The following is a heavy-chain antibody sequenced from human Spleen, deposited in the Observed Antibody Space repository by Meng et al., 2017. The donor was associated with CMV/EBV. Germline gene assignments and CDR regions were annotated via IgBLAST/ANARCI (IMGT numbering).Heavy chain of an antibody. D-gene: IGHD1-14*01. CDR3: ARAEPNWFDA. CDR2: IYYIENT. J-gene: IGHJ5*02. V-gene: IGHV4-30-4*01. Sequence: CSVSGDSISSGAYYWSWVRQPPGKGLEWIGYIYYIENTYYNPSLRGRVTISGDTSKNQFSLKLKSVTAADTAVYFCARAEPNWFDAWGQGTLVTVSS. CDR1: GDSISSGAYY.